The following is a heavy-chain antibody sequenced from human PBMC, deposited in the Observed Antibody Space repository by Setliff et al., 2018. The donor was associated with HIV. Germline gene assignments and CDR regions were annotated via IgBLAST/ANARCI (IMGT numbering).Heavy chain of an antibody. Sequence: LRLSCAVSGFTFSTYAMSWVRQAPGKGLEWVSYISSSSSYTHYADSVKGRFTISRDNSKNTLYLQMNSLRAEDTAVYYCAKDHATSSWFTALLDYWGQGALVTVSS. CDR2: ISSSSSYT. CDR3: AKDHATSSWFTALLDY. J-gene: IGHJ4*02. CDR1: GFTFSTYA. V-gene: IGHV3-23*01. D-gene: IGHD6-13*01.